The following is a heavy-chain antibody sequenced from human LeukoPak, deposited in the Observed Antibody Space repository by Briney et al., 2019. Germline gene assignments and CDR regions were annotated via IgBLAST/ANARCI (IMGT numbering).Heavy chain of an antibody. Sequence: SETLSLTCTVSGGSISSSSYYWGWIRQPPGKGLEWIGSIYYSGSTYYNPSLKSRVTISVDTSKNQFSLKLSSVTAADTAVYYCTRDGVTYYYYGMDVWGQGTTVTVSS. J-gene: IGHJ6*02. CDR2: IYYSGST. CDR3: TRDGVTYYYYGMDV. CDR1: GGSISSSSYY. V-gene: IGHV4-39*07. D-gene: IGHD5-18*01.